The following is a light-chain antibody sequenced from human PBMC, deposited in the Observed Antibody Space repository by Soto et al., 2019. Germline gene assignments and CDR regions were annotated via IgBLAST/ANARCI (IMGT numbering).Light chain of an antibody. CDR1: QSVSIK. CDR3: QQYNNWHPIT. J-gene: IGKJ5*01. V-gene: IGKV3-15*01. CDR2: DTS. Sequence: EIVMTQSPATLSVSPRESATLSSRASQSVSIKLAWYQQKPRQAPSLLIYDTSTRANGIPARFSGSGAGTEFTLTISSLQSEDFAAYYCQQYNNWHPITFGQGTRLEIK.